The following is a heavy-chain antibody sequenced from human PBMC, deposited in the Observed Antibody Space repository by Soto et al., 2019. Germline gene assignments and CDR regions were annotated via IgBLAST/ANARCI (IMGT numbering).Heavy chain of an antibody. Sequence: HPGGSLRLSCAASGFTFSSYWMSWVRQAPGKGLEWVANIKQDGSEKYYVDSVKGRFTISRDNAKNSLYLQMNSLRAEDTAVYYCATEYDYVWGSYRFGYWGQGTLVTVSS. D-gene: IGHD3-16*02. CDR3: ATEYDYVWGSYRFGY. J-gene: IGHJ4*02. CDR2: IKQDGSEK. V-gene: IGHV3-7*01. CDR1: GFTFSSYW.